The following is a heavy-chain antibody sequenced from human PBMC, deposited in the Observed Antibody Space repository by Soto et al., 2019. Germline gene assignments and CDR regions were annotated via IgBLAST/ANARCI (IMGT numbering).Heavy chain of an antibody. CDR1: GFTFSTYN. CDR3: ATRIAVAGDY. Sequence: EVQLVESGGGLVQPGGSLRLSCGASGFTFSTYNMHWVRQGPGKGLVWVSRINSDGSSTRYADSVKGRFTISRDNAKNTLYLQMNSLRAEDTAVYYCATRIAVAGDYWGQGTLVTVSS. J-gene: IGHJ4*02. CDR2: INSDGSST. V-gene: IGHV3-74*01. D-gene: IGHD6-19*01.